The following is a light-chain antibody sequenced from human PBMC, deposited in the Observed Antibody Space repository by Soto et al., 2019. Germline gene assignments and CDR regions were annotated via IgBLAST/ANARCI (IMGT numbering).Light chain of an antibody. CDR3: QRDASPRMT. CDR1: QGFXSNY. Sequence: IVVTQSPCTLSLSPGERATLSCRASQGFXSNYSGWYRQNPGQAPRLTXDAASSTATGSPDRLSGSGSATDFTLTIRGREAEEFYVYFYQRDASPRMTFGQGTRLDIK. V-gene: IGKV3-20*01. J-gene: IGKJ1*01. CDR2: AAS.